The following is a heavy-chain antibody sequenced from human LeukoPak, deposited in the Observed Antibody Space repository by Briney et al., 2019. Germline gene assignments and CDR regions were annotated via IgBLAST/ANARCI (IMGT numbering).Heavy chain of an antibody. CDR2: INPNSGGT. CDR3: ARANALYCSSTSCLFDY. Sequence: EASVKVSCKASGYTFTGYYMHWVRQAPGQGLEWMAWINPNSGGTYYAQNFHDRITMTRDTSTSTAYMELSRLRSDDTAIYYCARANALYCSSTSCLFDYWDQGTLVTVSS. CDR1: GYTFTGYY. V-gene: IGHV1-2*02. J-gene: IGHJ4*02. D-gene: IGHD2-2*01.